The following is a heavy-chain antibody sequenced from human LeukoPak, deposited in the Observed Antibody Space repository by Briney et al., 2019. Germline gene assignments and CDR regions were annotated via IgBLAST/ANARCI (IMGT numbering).Heavy chain of an antibody. V-gene: IGHV4-59*12. Sequence: PSETLSLTCTVSGGSISSYYWSWIRQPPGKGLEWIGYIYYSGSTNYNPSLKSRVTISVDTSKNQFSLKLSSVTAADTAVYYCAKDLAPRLRFLESTSPYYYYYGMDVWGQGTTVTVSS. CDR2: IYYSGST. D-gene: IGHD3-3*01. CDR3: AKDLAPRLRFLESTSPYYYYYGMDV. CDR1: GGSISSYY. J-gene: IGHJ6*02.